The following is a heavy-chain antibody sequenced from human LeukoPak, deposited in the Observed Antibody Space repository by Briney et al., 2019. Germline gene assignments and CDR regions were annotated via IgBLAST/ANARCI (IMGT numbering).Heavy chain of an antibody. CDR3: ARDGRSGNFDK. CDR2: IYYSGST. J-gene: IGHJ4*02. V-gene: IGHV4-59*12. CDR1: GGSISSYY. D-gene: IGHD1-26*01. Sequence: SETLSLTCSVSGGSISSYYWSWIRQPPGKGLEWIRYIYYSGSTNYNPSLKSRVTISADTSKNQFSLKLSSVTAADTAVYYCARDGRSGNFDKWGQGTLVSVSS.